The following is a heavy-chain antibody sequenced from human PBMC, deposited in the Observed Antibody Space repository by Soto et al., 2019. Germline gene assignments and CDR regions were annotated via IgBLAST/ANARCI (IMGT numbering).Heavy chain of an antibody. J-gene: IGHJ3*01. D-gene: IGHD2-15*01. V-gene: IGHV1-2*02. CDR2: ISPNNGAT. CDR1: GYTFSDYY. Sequence: QVQLVQSGAEVKKPGASMKVSCKASGYTFSDYYMHWVRQAPGQGLECMGWISPNNGATNYAQKFQDRVTMTRDASITTDYMEMRRMRSDDTAVYYCARGGEFCSTGSCNSSLGDAFDVWGQGTTVTVSS. CDR3: ARGGEFCSTGSCNSSLGDAFDV.